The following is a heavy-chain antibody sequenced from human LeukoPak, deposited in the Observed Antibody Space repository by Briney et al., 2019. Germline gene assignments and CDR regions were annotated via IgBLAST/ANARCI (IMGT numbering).Heavy chain of an antibody. CDR2: IKQDGSEK. CDR1: RFTFSSYW. V-gene: IGHV3-7*01. D-gene: IGHD2-2*01. J-gene: IGHJ4*02. CDR3: AREYCSSTSCYAEGLFDY. Sequence: GGFLRLSCAASRFTFSSYWMSWVRQAPGKGLEWVANIKQDGSEKYYVDSVKGRFTISRDNAKNSLYLQMNSLRAEDTAVYYCAREYCSSTSCYAEGLFDYWGQGTLVTVSS.